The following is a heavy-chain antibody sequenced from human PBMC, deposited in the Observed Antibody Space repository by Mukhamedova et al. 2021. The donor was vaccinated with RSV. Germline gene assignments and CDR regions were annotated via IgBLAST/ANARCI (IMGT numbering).Heavy chain of an antibody. CDR2: KVDGGTT. V-gene: IGHV3-15*01. Sequence: KVDGGTTDYAAPVKGRFTISRDDSKNTLYLQMNSLKTEDTAVYYCTTGPLFPGNYWGQGTLVTVSS. D-gene: IGHD2-21*01. J-gene: IGHJ4*02. CDR3: TTGPLFPGNY.